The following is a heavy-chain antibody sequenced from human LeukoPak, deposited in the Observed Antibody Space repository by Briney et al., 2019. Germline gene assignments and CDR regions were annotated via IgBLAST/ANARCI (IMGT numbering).Heavy chain of an antibody. J-gene: IGHJ6*03. CDR3: ARAIAVAGTFIYYYYYMDV. CDR2: LYYSGST. CDR1: GGSISSYY. D-gene: IGHD6-19*01. V-gene: IGHV4-59*01. Sequence: PSETLSLTCTVSGGSISSYYWSWIRQPPGKGLEWIGYLYYSGSTNYNPSLKSRVTISVDTTKNQFSLKLSSVTAADTAVYYCARAIAVAGTFIYYYYYMDVGCKGTTVIISS.